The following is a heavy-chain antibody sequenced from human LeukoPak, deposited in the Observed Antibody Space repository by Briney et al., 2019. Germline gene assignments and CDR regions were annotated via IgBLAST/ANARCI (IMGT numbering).Heavy chain of an antibody. CDR1: GGTFSSYA. CDR3: ARDGGRNYGDYVSSWFDP. Sequence: GASVKVSCKASGGTFSSYAISWVRQAPGQGLEWMGGIVPIFGTANYAQKFQGRVTITTDESTSTAYMELSSLRSDDTAVYYCARDGGRNYGDYVSSWFDPWGQGTLVTVSS. J-gene: IGHJ5*02. V-gene: IGHV1-69*05. CDR2: IVPIFGTA. D-gene: IGHD4-17*01.